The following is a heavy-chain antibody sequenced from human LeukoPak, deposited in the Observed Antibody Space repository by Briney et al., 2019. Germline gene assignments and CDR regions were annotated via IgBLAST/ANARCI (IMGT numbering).Heavy chain of an antibody. V-gene: IGHV3-30*04. CDR1: GFTFSTYA. D-gene: IGHD3-16*02. Sequence: GRSLRLSCAASGFTFSTYAMHWVRQAPGKGLEWVAVISYDGVNKYYADSVRGQFTISRDNSKNTLYLQLNSLRAEDTAAYYCTKELPPGGYLDSWGQGTLVTVFS. CDR3: TKELPPGGYLDS. CDR2: ISYDGVNK. J-gene: IGHJ4*02.